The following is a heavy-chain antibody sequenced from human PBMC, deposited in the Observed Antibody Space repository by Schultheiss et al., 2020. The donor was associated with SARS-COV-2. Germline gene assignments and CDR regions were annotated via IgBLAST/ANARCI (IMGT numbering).Heavy chain of an antibody. CDR1: GGTFSSFA. V-gene: IGHV1-69*13. CDR3: ARTAANIYDFLDYYGMDV. Sequence: SVKVSCKASGGTFSSFAISWVRQAPGQGLEWMGGITPTFGTANYTQKFQGRVTITADESTSTAYMELNSLTSEDTAVYYCARTAANIYDFLDYYGMDVWGQGTTVTVSS. D-gene: IGHD5/OR15-5a*01. J-gene: IGHJ6*02. CDR2: ITPTFGTA.